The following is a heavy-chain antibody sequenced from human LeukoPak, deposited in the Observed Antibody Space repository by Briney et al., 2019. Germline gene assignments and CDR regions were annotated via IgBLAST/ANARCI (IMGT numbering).Heavy chain of an antibody. V-gene: IGHV7-4-1*02. Sequence: ASVKVSCKASGYSFTSYAMNWVRQAPGQGLEWMGWINTDTGNPTYAQGFTGRCVFSLDTSVSTAYLQISSLKAEDTAVYSCARVAEYSSGWYDPFDYWGQGTLVTVSS. CDR1: GYSFTSYA. J-gene: IGHJ4*02. CDR3: ARVAEYSSGWYDPFDY. CDR2: INTDTGNP. D-gene: IGHD6-19*01.